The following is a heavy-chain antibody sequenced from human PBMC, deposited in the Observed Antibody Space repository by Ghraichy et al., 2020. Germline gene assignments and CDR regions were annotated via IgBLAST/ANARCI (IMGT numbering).Heavy chain of an antibody. J-gene: IGHJ2*01. D-gene: IGHD6-19*01. V-gene: IGHV3-7*01. Sequence: GGSLRLSCAASGFTFSSYWMSWVRQAPGKGLEWVANIKQDGSEKYYVDSVKGRFTISRDNAKNSLYLQMNSLRAEDTAVYYCARDRGGSGWYFYWYFDLWGRGTLVTVSS. CDR2: IKQDGSEK. CDR1: GFTFSSYW. CDR3: ARDRGGSGWYFYWYFDL.